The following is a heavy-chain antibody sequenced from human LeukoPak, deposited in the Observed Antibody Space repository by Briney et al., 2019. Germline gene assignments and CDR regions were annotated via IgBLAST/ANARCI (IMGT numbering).Heavy chain of an antibody. D-gene: IGHD2-2*01. J-gene: IGHJ4*02. CDR2: IYYGGST. Sequence: SETLSLTCTVSGGSISSSSYYWGWIRQPPGKGLEWIGSIYYGGSTYYNPSLKSRVTISIDTSRNQFSLKLNSVTAADTAVYYCARLVRYCSTNSCYPFDYWGQGTLVTVSS. CDR1: GGSISSSSYY. CDR3: ARLVRYCSTNSCYPFDY. V-gene: IGHV4-39*01.